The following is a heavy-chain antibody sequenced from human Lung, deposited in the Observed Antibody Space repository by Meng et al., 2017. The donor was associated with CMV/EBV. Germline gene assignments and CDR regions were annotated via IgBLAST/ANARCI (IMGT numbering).Heavy chain of an antibody. J-gene: IGHJ4*02. CDR1: GFTFSSYW. D-gene: IGHD1-26*01. V-gene: IGHV3-7*01. CDR2: IKKDGSEK. CDR3: ARDRSGSYIGY. Sequence: SCAASGFTFSSYWMSWVRQAPGKGLEWVANIKKDGSEKYYVDSVKGRFTISRDNAKNSLYLQMNSLRAEDTAVYYCARDRSGSYIGYWGQGTLVTVSS.